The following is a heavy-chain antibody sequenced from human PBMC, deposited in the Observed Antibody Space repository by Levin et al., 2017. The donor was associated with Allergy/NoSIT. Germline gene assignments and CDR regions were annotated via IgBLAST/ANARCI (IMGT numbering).Heavy chain of an antibody. D-gene: IGHD3-22*01. CDR1: GGSINSGDYY. J-gene: IGHJ5*02. Sequence: NASETLSLTCTVSGGSINSGDYYWSWIRQPPGKGLEWIGYIYYSGSTYYNPSLKSRVTISVDMSKNQFSLKLSSVTAADTAVYYCARYYYDSSAPGFDPWGQGTLVTVSS. CDR2: IYYSGST. V-gene: IGHV4-30-4*01. CDR3: ARYYYDSSAPGFDP.